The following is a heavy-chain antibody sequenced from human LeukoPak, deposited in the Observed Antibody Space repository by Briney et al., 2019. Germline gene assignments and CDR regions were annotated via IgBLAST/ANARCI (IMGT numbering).Heavy chain of an antibody. CDR3: ARDRGTMVRGVIIFYFDY. Sequence: GASVKVSCKASGYTFTSYGISWVRQAPGQGLEWMGWISAYNGNTNYAQKLQGRVTMTTDTSTSTAYMELRSLRSVDTAVYYCARDRGTMVRGVIIFYFDYWGQGTLVTVSS. V-gene: IGHV1-18*01. CDR1: GYTFTSYG. D-gene: IGHD3-10*01. CDR2: ISAYNGNT. J-gene: IGHJ4*02.